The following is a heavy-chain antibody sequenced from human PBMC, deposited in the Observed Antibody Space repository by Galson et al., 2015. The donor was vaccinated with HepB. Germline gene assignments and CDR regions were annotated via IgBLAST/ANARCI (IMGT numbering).Heavy chain of an antibody. CDR1: GFSLSTSGVG. Sequence: PALVKPTQTLTLTCTFSGFSLSTSGVGVGWIRQPPGKALEWLALIYWDDDKRYSPSLKSRLTITKDTSKNQVVLTMTNMDPVDTATYYCAHRGSSSSGKWFDPWGQGTLVTVSS. J-gene: IGHJ5*02. D-gene: IGHD6-6*01. CDR3: AHRGSSSSGKWFDP. CDR2: IYWDDDK. V-gene: IGHV2-5*02.